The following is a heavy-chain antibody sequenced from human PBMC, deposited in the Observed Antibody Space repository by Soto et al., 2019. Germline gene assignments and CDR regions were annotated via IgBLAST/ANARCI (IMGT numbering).Heavy chain of an antibody. CDR3: ARDTGYSSGAGSPFDY. CDR2: ISAYNGNT. Sequence: QVQLVQSGAEVKKPGASVKVSCKASGYTFTSYGISWVRQAPGQGIEWMGWISAYNGNTNYAQKLQGRVTMTTDTSTSTAYKELRSLRSDDTAVYYCARDTGYSSGAGSPFDYWGQGTLVTVSS. V-gene: IGHV1-18*01. D-gene: IGHD6-19*01. J-gene: IGHJ4*02. CDR1: GYTFTSYG.